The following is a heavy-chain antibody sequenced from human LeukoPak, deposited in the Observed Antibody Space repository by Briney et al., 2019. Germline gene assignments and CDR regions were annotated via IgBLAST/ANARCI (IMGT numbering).Heavy chain of an antibody. Sequence: GGSLRLSCAASGFTFSSYGMHWVRQAPGKGLEYVSAISSNGDSTYYANSVKGRFTISRDSSKNTLYIQMGSLRAEDMAVYYCARRAGAYSHPYDYWGQGTLVTVSS. D-gene: IGHD4/OR15-4a*01. J-gene: IGHJ4*02. CDR3: ARRAGAYSHPYDY. CDR2: ISSNGDST. V-gene: IGHV3-64*01. CDR1: GFTFSSYG.